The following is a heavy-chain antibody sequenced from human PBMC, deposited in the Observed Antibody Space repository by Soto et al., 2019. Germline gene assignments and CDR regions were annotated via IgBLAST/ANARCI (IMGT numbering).Heavy chain of an antibody. CDR1: GFTFSSYA. J-gene: IGHJ4*02. CDR2: ISGSGGST. D-gene: IGHD1-26*01. CDR3: AKDLGIAGMGDYFGY. Sequence: GGSLRLSCAASGFTFSSYAMSWVRQAPGKGLEWVSAISGSGGSTYYADSVKGRFTISRDNSKNTLYLQMNSLRAEDTAVYYCAKDLGIAGMGDYFGYWGQGTLVTVSS. V-gene: IGHV3-23*01.